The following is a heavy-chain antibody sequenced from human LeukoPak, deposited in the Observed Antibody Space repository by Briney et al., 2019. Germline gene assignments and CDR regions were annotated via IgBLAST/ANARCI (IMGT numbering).Heavy chain of an antibody. CDR3: ARDCGGDCYSDDAFDI. Sequence: SQTLSLTCAISGDSVSSNSAAWNWIRQSPSRGLEWLGRTYYRSKRYNDYAVSVKSRITINPDTSKNQFSLQLNSVTPEDTAVYYCARDCGGDCYSDDAFDIWGQGTMVTVSS. CDR1: GDSVSSNSAA. D-gene: IGHD2-21*02. CDR2: TYYRSKRYN. V-gene: IGHV6-1*01. J-gene: IGHJ3*02.